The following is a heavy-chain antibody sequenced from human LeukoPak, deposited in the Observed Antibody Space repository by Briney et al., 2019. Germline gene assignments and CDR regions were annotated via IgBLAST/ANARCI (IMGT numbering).Heavy chain of an antibody. CDR2: IYYSGST. CDR3: ASDLTTVTSFFPGFDP. V-gene: IGHV4-39*01. Sequence: SETLSLTCTVSGGSISSSSYYWGWIRQPPGKGLEWIGSIYYSGSTYYNPSLKSRVTISVDTSKNQFSLKLSSVTAADTAVYYCASDLTTVTSFFPGFDPWGQRTLVTVSS. J-gene: IGHJ5*02. D-gene: IGHD4-17*01. CDR1: GGSISSSSYY.